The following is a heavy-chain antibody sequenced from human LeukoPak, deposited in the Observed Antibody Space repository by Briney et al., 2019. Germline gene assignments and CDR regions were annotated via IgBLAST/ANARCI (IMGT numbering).Heavy chain of an antibody. CDR3: TRDTDGSLDY. J-gene: IGHJ4*02. V-gene: IGHV3-7*01. Sequence: GGSLRLSCAASGFTFTNSWMAWVSQAPGEGREWVANIKQDGSTKHYADSLKGRFTISRDNPKNSLYLQMNNLRADDTAVYYCTRDTDGSLDYWGQGILVTVAS. D-gene: IGHD1-26*01. CDR1: GFTFTNSW. CDR2: IKQDGSTK.